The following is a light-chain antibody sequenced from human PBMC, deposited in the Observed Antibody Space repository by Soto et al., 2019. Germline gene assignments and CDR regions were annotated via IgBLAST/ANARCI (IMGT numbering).Light chain of an antibody. CDR2: SNN. CDR3: AAWDDSLNGLYV. Sequence: QSALTQPPSASGTPGQRVTISCSGGSSNIGSNAVTWYHQFPGTAPKLLIYSNNQRPSGVPDRFSGSKSGTSASLAISGLQSEDEADYYCAAWDDSLNGLYVFGTGTKVTVL. J-gene: IGLJ1*01. V-gene: IGLV1-44*01. CDR1: SSNIGSNA.